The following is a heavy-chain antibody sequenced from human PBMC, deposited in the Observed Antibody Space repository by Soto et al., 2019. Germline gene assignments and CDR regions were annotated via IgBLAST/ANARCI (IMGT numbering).Heavy chain of an antibody. CDR3: ARDQPGSPVYDRAFDI. V-gene: IGHV4-59*01. J-gene: IGHJ3*02. CDR1: SGSISSFY. D-gene: IGHD1-26*01. CDR2: MDYSGNT. Sequence: TLSLTCTVSSGSISSFYWTWIRQPPGKGLEWIGYMDYSGNTRYNPSLESRVTMSVDTSKNQFSLKLRSVTAADTAVYFCARDQPGSPVYDRAFDIWGQGTMVTVSS.